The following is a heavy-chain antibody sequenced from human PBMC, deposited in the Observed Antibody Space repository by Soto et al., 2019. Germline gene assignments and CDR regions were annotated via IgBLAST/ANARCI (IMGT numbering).Heavy chain of an antibody. J-gene: IGHJ4*02. Sequence: PSETLSLTCTVSGGSISSGDYYWSWIRQPPGKGLEWIGYIYYSGSTNYNPSLKSRVTISVDTSKNQFSLKLTSVTAADTAVYYCARDKFTVLFDYWGQGTLVTVSS. CDR2: IYYSGST. V-gene: IGHV4-30-4*01. D-gene: IGHD2-8*02. CDR3: ARDKFTVLFDY. CDR1: GGSISSGDYY.